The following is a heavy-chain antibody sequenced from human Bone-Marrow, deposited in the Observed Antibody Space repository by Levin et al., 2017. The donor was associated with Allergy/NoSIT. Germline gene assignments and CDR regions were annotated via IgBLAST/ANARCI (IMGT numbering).Heavy chain of an antibody. D-gene: IGHD2/OR15-2a*01. CDR3: ARDLSHGQDYFDY. Sequence: PGESLKISCKASGGTFSSYAISWVRQAPGQGLEWMGGIIPIFGTANYAQKFQGRVTITADKSTSTAYMELRSLRSEDTAVYYCARDLSHGQDYFDYWGQGTLVTVSS. CDR1: GGTFSSYA. CDR2: IIPIFGTA. J-gene: IGHJ4*02. V-gene: IGHV1-69*06.